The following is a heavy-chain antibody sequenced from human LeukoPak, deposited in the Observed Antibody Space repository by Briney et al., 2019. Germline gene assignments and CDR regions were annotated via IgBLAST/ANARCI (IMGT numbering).Heavy chain of an antibody. J-gene: IGHJ4*02. Sequence: GGSLRLSCAASGFTFSSHALSWVRQAPGEGLEWVSSLSGSGHNTYYADSVKGRFTISRDNSKNTVYLQMNSLRAEDTAVYYCAKDPYGTRYFDYWGQGTLVTVSS. CDR3: AKDPYGTRYFDY. CDR2: LSGSGHNT. D-gene: IGHD2-2*01. CDR1: GFTFSSHA. V-gene: IGHV3-23*01.